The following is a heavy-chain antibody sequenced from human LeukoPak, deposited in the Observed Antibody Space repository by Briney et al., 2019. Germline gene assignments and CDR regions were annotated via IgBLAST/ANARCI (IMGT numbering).Heavy chain of an antibody. J-gene: IGHJ5*02. Sequence: SETLSLTCAVSGGSISSSNWWSWVRQPPGKGLEWIGEIYHSGSTNYNPSLKSRITISVDTSKNQFSLELRSVTAADTAVYYCARFLGWFDPWGQGTLVTVSS. CDR3: ARFLGWFDP. CDR2: IYHSGST. CDR1: GGSISSSNW. V-gene: IGHV4-4*02. D-gene: IGHD2/OR15-2a*01.